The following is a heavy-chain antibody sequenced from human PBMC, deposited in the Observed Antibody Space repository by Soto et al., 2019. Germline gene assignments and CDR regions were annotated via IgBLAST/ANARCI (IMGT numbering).Heavy chain of an antibody. Sequence: ASVKVSCKASGYTFTGYYMHWVRQAPGQGLEWMGWINPNSGNTNYAQKLQGRVTMTTDTSTSTAYMELRSLRSDDTAVYYCARDENDFWSGYYLLGFDPWGQGTLVTVSS. CDR3: ARDENDFWSGYYLLGFDP. V-gene: IGHV1-18*04. J-gene: IGHJ5*02. D-gene: IGHD3-3*01. CDR1: GYTFTGYY. CDR2: INPNSGNT.